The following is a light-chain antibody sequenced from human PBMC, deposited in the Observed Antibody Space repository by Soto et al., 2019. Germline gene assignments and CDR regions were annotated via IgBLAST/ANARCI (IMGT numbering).Light chain of an antibody. Sequence: QSVLTQPASVSGSPRQSITISCTGASSDVGGYSYVSWYQQHPGKAPKLMIYEVTNRPSGVSNRFSGSKSGNTASLTIAGLLAEDEAHYYCSSYTGSSTVVFGGGTKLTVL. CDR1: SSDVGGYSY. J-gene: IGLJ2*01. CDR3: SSYTGSSTVV. CDR2: EVT. V-gene: IGLV2-14*01.